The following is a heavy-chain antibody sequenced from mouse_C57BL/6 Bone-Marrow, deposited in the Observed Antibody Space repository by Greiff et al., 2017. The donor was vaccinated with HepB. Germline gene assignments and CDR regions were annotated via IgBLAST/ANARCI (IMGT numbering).Heavy chain of an antibody. V-gene: IGHV3-5*01. CDR3: ARDSYDGYYFYYFDY. CDR1: GISITTGNYR. Sequence: EVKVVESGPGLVKPSQTVFLTCTVTGISITTGNYRWSWIRQFPGNKLEWIGYIYYSGTITYNPSLTSRTTITRDTPKNQFFLEMNSLTAEDTATYYCARDSYDGYYFYYFDYWGQGTTLTVSS. J-gene: IGHJ2*01. CDR2: IYYSGTI. D-gene: IGHD2-3*01.